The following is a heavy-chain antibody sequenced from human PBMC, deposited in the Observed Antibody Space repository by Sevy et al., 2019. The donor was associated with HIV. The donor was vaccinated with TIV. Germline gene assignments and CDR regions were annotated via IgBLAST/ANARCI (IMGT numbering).Heavy chain of an antibody. CDR2: IKQDGSEK. J-gene: IGHJ4*02. D-gene: IGHD3-22*01. Sequence: GGSLRLSCAASGFTFSSYWMSWVRQAPGKGLEWVANIKQDGSEKYYVDSVKGRFTITRDNAKNSLYLQMNSLRAEDTAVYYCASGSMIEGFDYWGQGTLVTVSS. CDR1: GFTFSSYW. CDR3: ASGSMIEGFDY. V-gene: IGHV3-7*01.